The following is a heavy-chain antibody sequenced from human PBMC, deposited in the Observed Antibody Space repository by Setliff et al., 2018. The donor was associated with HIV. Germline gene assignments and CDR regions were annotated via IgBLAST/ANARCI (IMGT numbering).Heavy chain of an antibody. CDR1: GGSISSGSYY. J-gene: IGHJ5*02. V-gene: IGHV4-39*02. CDR2: FHYSATT. CDR3: AKFPVFKWFGERQGWFDL. Sequence: SETLSLTCSVSGGSISSGSYYWGWIRQPPGKGLEWIASFHYSATTSYNPSLRSRVTISVDTSKNHFSLKLTSVTAADTAVYYCAKFPVFKWFGERQGWFDLWGQGTLVTVSS. D-gene: IGHD3-10*01.